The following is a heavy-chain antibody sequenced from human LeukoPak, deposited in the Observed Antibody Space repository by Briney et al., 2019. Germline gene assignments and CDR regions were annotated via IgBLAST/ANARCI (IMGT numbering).Heavy chain of an antibody. D-gene: IGHD2-15*01. CDR1: GFTFDDYG. Sequence: GGSLRLSCAASGFTFDDYGMSWVRHAPGKGLEWVSGINWNGGNTHYADSVKGRFTISRDNAKNSLYLQMNSLRAEDTALYYCTRGIVVVVAANYHYCMDVWGKGTTVTVSS. CDR2: INWNGGNT. CDR3: TRGIVVVVAANYHYCMDV. V-gene: IGHV3-20*04. J-gene: IGHJ6*03.